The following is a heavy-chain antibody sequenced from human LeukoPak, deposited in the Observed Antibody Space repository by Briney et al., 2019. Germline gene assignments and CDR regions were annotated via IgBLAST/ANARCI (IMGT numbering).Heavy chain of an antibody. D-gene: IGHD3-22*01. CDR2: IYSGGSA. CDR1: GFIFSRKY. J-gene: IGHJ3*02. CDR3: AKMSNYYNSLGYYAFDI. V-gene: IGHV3-66*01. Sequence: GGSLRLSCAASGFIFSRKYMSWVRQAPGKGLEWVSVIYSGGSADYADCVKGRFTIYRDNSKNTLHLQMKSLRAEDTAVYYCAKMSNYYNSLGYYAFDIWGQGTMVTVSS.